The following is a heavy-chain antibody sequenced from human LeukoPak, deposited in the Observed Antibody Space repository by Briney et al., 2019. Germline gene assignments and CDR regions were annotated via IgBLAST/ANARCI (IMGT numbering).Heavy chain of an antibody. CDR2: ISSSSSTI. D-gene: IGHD3-22*01. J-gene: IGHJ6*03. V-gene: IGHV3-48*04. CDR3: ARAPLTGQQRYYYDSTYLGYMDV. Sequence: GGSLRLSCAASGFTFSSYSMNWVRQAPGKGLEWVSYISSSSSTIYYADSVKGRFTISRDNAKNSLYLQMNSLRAEDTAVYYCARAPLTGQQRYYYDSTYLGYMDVWGKGTTVTVSS. CDR1: GFTFSSYS.